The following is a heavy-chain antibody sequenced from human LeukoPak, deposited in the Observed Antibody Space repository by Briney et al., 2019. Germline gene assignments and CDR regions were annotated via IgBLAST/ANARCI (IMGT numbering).Heavy chain of an antibody. CDR1: GGSLSSNSYY. D-gene: IGHD2/OR15-2a*01. J-gene: IGHJ6*03. CDR3: ARDVISGYYYYMDV. Sequence: SETLSLTCTVSGGSLSSNSYYWSWIRQPAGKGLEWIGRIYTSCSTNYNPSLKSRVTISVDTSKNQFSLKLTSVTAADTAVYYCARDVISGYYYYMDVWGKGTTVTVSS. V-gene: IGHV4-61*02. CDR2: IYTSCST.